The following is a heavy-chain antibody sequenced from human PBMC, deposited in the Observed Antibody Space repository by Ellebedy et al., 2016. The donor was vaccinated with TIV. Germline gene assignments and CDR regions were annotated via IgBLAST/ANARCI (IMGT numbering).Heavy chain of an antibody. Sequence: GESLKISCAASGFTFSSYGMHWVRQAPGKGLEWVAVIWYDGSNKYYADSVKGRFTISRDNSKNTLYLQMNSLRAEDTAVYYCSRGGDIVVVPAAIPLDYWGQGTLVTVSS. CDR1: GFTFSSYG. CDR2: IWYDGSNK. J-gene: IGHJ4*02. CDR3: SRGGDIVVVPAAIPLDY. V-gene: IGHV3-33*01. D-gene: IGHD2-2*01.